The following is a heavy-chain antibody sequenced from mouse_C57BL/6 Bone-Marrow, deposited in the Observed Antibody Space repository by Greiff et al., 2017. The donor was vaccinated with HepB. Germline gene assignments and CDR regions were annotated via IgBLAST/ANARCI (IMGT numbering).Heavy chain of an antibody. CDR2: IYPGDGDT. V-gene: IGHV1-82*01. CDR1: GYAFSSSW. Sequence: VKLMESGPELVKPGASVKISCKASGYAFSSSWMNWVKQRPGKGLEWIGRIYPGDGDTNYNGKFKGKATLTADKSSSTAYMQLSSLTSEDSAVYFCARLLRVFAYWGQGTLVTVSA. CDR3: ARLLRVFAY. J-gene: IGHJ3*01. D-gene: IGHD1-1*01.